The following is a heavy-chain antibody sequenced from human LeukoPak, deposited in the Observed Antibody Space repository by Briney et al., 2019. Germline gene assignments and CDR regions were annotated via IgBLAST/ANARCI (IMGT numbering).Heavy chain of an antibody. V-gene: IGHV3-9*01. CDR1: GYTFNNFA. D-gene: IGHD2-8*01. Sequence: PGGSLKLSCAASGYTFNNFAMHWVRQAPGKGLEWVSTISWNSGVMAYADSVKGRFAIFRDNSKNTLYLQMNSLRTEDTAVYYCVRVSGFCTNGVCPSFDPWGQGTLVTVSS. J-gene: IGHJ5*02. CDR3: VRVSGFCTNGVCPSFDP. CDR2: ISWNSGVM.